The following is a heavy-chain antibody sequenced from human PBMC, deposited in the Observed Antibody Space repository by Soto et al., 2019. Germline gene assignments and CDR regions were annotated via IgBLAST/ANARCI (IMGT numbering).Heavy chain of an antibody. CDR1: GFTFSSYS. V-gene: IGHV3-21*01. CDR2: ISSSSSYI. CDR3: ARDIAVAGTDYYYYGMDV. Sequence: PGGSLRLSCAASGFTFSSYSMNWVRQAPGKGLEWVSSISSSSSYIYYADSVKGRFTISRDNAKNSLYLQMNSLRAEDTAVYYCARDIAVAGTDYYYYGMDVWGQGTTVTVSS. J-gene: IGHJ6*02. D-gene: IGHD6-19*01.